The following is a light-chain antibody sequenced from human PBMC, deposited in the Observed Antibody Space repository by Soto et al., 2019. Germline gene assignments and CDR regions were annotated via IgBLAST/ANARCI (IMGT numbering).Light chain of an antibody. CDR2: DAS. CDR3: QQRSNWPRIT. V-gene: IGKV3-11*01. J-gene: IGKJ5*01. CDR1: HSVISY. Sequence: EIVFTSSPSTLSFSRAEVATRSCSASHSVISYLAGYQQKPGQAPRLLIYDASNRATGSPARFSGSGSGKDFTLTISSLEHEDFAVYYCQQRSNWPRITFGKGTRLENK.